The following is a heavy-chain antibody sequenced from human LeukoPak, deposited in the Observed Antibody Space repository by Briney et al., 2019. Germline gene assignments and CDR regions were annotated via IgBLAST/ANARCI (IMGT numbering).Heavy chain of an antibody. Sequence: SETLSLTCAVYGGSFSGYYWSWIRKPAGKGLEWIGRIYTCGSTNYNPSLKSRVTISVDTSKNQFSLKLSSVTAADTAVYYCAREVGGYRYGYRPTELSWYFDLWGRGTLVTVSP. CDR1: GGSFSGYY. D-gene: IGHD5-18*01. J-gene: IGHJ2*01. V-gene: IGHV4-4*07. CDR3: AREVGGYRYGYRPTELSWYFDL. CDR2: IYTCGST.